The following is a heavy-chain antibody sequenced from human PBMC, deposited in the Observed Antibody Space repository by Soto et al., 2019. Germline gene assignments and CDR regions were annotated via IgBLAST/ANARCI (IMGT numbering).Heavy chain of an antibody. V-gene: IGHV1-46*01. CDR3: ARSTSGNYYGMDV. J-gene: IGHJ6*02. D-gene: IGHD1-26*01. CDR1: GYTFTSYY. CDR2: INPSGGST. Sequence: GASVKVSCKASGYTFTSYYMHCVRQAPGQGLEWMGIINPSGGSTSYAQKFQGRVTMTRDTSTSTVYMELSSLRSEDTATYYCARSTSGNYYGMDVWGQGTTVTVSS.